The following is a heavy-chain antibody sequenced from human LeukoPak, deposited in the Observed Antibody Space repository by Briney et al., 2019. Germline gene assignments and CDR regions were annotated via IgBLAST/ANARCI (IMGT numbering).Heavy chain of an antibody. CDR1: GCTFSSYA. V-gene: IGHV3-30*04. CDR2: K. Sequence: PGRSLRLSCAVSGCTFSSYAMHWVRQAPGKGLEWVAVKYYADSVKGRFTISRDNSKSTLYLQMTSMRAEDTAVYYCARDPRKSSYWYPPFDYWGQGTMVTFSS. D-gene: IGHD6-13*01. CDR3: ARDPRKSSYWYPPFDY. J-gene: IGHJ4*02.